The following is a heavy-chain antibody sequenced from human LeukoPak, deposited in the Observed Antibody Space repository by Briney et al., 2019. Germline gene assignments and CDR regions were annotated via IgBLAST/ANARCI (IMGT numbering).Heavy chain of an antibody. CDR1: GFTFSSYG. CDR3: ASSEPLDGVVVPAAPTFDY. Sequence: PGGSLRLSCAASGFTFSSYGMHWVRQAPGKGLEWVAVISYDGSNKYYADSVKGRFTISRDNSKNTLYLQMNSLRAEDTAVYYCASSEPLDGVVVPAAPTFDYWGQGTLVTVSS. D-gene: IGHD2-2*01. V-gene: IGHV3-30*03. J-gene: IGHJ4*02. CDR2: ISYDGSNK.